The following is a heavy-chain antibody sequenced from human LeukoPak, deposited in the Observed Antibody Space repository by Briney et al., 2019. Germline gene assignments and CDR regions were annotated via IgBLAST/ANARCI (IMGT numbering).Heavy chain of an antibody. J-gene: IGHJ4*02. CDR3: ARALSYGSGSSPFDY. V-gene: IGHV1-2*02. CDR1: GYTFTGYY. CDR2: INPNSGGT. Sequence: ASVKVSCKASGYTFTGYYMHWVRQAPGQGLEWMGWINPNSGGTNYAQKFQGRVTMTRDTSISTAYMELSRLRPDDTAVYYCARALSYGSGSSPFDYWGQGTLVTVSS. D-gene: IGHD3-10*01.